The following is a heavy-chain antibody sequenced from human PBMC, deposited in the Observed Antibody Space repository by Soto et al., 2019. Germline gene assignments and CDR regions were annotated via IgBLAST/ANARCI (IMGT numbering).Heavy chain of an antibody. CDR1: GGSISSGDYY. CDR2: IYYSGST. CDR3: ARDGADIGSQYFQH. Sequence: SETLSLTCTVSGGSISSGDYYWSWIRQPPGKGLEWIGYIYYSGSTYYNPSLKSRVTISVDTSKNQFSLKLSSVTAADTAVYYCARDGADIGSQYFQHWGQGTLVPVSS. D-gene: IGHD3-16*01. V-gene: IGHV4-30-4*01. J-gene: IGHJ1*01.